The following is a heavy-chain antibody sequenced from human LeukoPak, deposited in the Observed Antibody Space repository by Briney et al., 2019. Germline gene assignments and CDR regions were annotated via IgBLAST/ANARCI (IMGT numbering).Heavy chain of an antibody. CDR2: IYYSGST. J-gene: IGHJ4*02. D-gene: IGHD3-22*01. V-gene: IGHV4-39*02. CDR3: ARDDTMIFDY. CDR1: GVSISSSSYY. Sequence: SETLSLTCTVSGVSISSSSYYWGWIRQPPGKGLEWIGSIYYSGSTYYNPSLKSRVTISVDTSKNQFSLKLSSVTAADTAVYYCARDDTMIFDYWGQGTLVTVSS.